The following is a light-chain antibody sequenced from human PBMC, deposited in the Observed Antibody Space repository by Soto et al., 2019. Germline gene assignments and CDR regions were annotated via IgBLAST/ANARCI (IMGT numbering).Light chain of an antibody. CDR1: SADVGGYNF. V-gene: IGLV2-14*03. CDR3: SLYTSSRTHVV. CDR2: DVS. Sequence: QSALTQPASVSGSPGQSITISCTGTSADVGGYNFVSWYQHHPGKAPKLMIYDVSNRPSGVSNRFSGSKSGNTASLTISGLQAEDEADYYCSLYTSSRTHVVFGGGTKLTVL. J-gene: IGLJ2*01.